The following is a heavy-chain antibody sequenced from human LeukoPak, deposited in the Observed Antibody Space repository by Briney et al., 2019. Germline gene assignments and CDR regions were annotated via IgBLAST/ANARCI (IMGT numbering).Heavy chain of an antibody. V-gene: IGHV3-9*01. CDR3: AKASAMGLRLGELSLPPFDY. CDR2: ISWNSGSI. J-gene: IGHJ4*02. Sequence: PGRSLRLSCAASGFTFDDYAMHWVRQAPGKGLEWVSGISWNSGSIGYADSVKGRFTISRDNAKNSLYLQMNSLRAEDTALYYCAKASAMGLRLGELSLPPFDYWGQGTLVTVSS. D-gene: IGHD3-16*02. CDR1: GFTFDDYA.